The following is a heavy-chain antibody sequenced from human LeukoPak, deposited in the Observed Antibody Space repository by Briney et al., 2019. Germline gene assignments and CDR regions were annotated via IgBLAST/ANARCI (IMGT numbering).Heavy chain of an antibody. CDR3: TRADWSMLDY. V-gene: IGHV1-2*02. Sequence: ASVKVSCTASGYTFTVYYMHWVRQAPGQGLEWMGWINPNSGDTNFAQKFQGRVTLTRDTSISAVYMELSRLRSDDTAVYYCTRADWSMLDYWGQGTLVTVSS. J-gene: IGHJ4*02. CDR2: INPNSGDT. CDR1: GYTFTVYY. D-gene: IGHD1-1*01.